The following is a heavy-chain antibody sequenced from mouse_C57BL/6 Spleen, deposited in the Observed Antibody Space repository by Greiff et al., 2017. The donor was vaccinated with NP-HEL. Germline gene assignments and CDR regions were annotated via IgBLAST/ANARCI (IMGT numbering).Heavy chain of an antibody. D-gene: IGHD6-1*01. Sequence: EVKLEESGGGLVQPGGSLSLSCAASGFTFTDYYMSWVRQPPGKALEWLGFIRHKANGYTTEYSASVKGRFTISRDNSQSILYLQLSALRAEDSATYYCASLLHGGYCDVWGTGTTVTVSS. J-gene: IGHJ1*03. V-gene: IGHV7-3*01. CDR3: ASLLHGGYCDV. CDR1: GFTFTDYY. CDR2: IRHKANGYTT.